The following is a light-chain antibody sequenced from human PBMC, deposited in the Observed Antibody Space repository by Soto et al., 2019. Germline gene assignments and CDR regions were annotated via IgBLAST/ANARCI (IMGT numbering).Light chain of an antibody. CDR1: QSISSW. Sequence: DIQMTQSPSTLSASVGDRVTITCQASQSISSWLAWYQQKPGKAPKLLIYDASSLESGVPSRFSSSGSGTGFTLTISSLQPDDCATYYCQQGGVTFGPGTKVDIK. V-gene: IGKV1-5*01. CDR2: DAS. CDR3: QQGGVT. J-gene: IGKJ3*01.